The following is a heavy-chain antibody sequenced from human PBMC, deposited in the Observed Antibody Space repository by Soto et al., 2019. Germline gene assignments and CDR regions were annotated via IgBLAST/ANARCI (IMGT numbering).Heavy chain of an antibody. D-gene: IGHD2-8*01. V-gene: IGHV4-59*01. Sequence: SETLSLTCTVSGGSISSYYWSWIRQPPGKGLEWIGYIYYSGSTNYNPSLKSRVTISVDTSKNQFSLKLSSVTAADTAVYYCARDIMGTNYYYYGMGVWGQGTTVTVSS. CDR1: GGSISSYY. CDR2: IYYSGST. J-gene: IGHJ6*02. CDR3: ARDIMGTNYYYYGMGV.